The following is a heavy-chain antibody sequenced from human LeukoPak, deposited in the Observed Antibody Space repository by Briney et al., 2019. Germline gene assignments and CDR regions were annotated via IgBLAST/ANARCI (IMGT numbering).Heavy chain of an antibody. V-gene: IGHV1-18*01. Sequence: ASVKLSCKASGYTFTSYAISWVRQAPGQGLEWMGWISAYNGNTNYAHKLQGRITMTTDASTSTAYMELRSLRSDDAAVYSCARLSRDIVVVPAASQYYYYYGMDVWGQGTTVTVSS. CDR2: ISAYNGNT. D-gene: IGHD2-2*01. J-gene: IGHJ6*02. CDR1: GYTFTSYA. CDR3: ARLSRDIVVVPAASQYYYYYGMDV.